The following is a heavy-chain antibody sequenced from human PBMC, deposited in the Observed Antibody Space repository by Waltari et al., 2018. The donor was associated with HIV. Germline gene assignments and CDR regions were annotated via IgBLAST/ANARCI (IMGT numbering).Heavy chain of an antibody. Sequence: QVQLQQWGAGLLKPLETLSLTCAVSGGSFRGYSWSWIRQSPGKGLEWIGEINHSGGINANPSLKSRVTMSRDTSKSQFSLKLSSVNAADTAVYFCARGSSGWRFDYWGQGTLVTVS. V-gene: IGHV4-34*01. D-gene: IGHD6-19*01. CDR1: GGSFRGYS. J-gene: IGHJ4*02. CDR3: ARGSSGWRFDY. CDR2: INHSGGI.